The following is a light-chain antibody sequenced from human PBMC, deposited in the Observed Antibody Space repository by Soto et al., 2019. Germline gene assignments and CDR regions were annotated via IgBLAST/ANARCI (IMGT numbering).Light chain of an antibody. V-gene: IGLV1-44*01. Sequence: QSVLSQPPSASGTPGQRVTISCSGRSSNIGSNIVNWYQQLPGTAPKLLIYNNDQRPSGVPDRFSGSKXXXSASLAXSGLQSEDEADYYCSAWDGSLNAILFGGGTKLTVL. CDR2: NND. CDR1: SSNIGSNI. J-gene: IGLJ2*01. CDR3: SAWDGSLNAIL.